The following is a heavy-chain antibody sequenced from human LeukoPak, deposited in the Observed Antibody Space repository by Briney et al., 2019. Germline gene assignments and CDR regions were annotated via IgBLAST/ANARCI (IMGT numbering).Heavy chain of an antibody. CDR2: INPNSGGT. J-gene: IGHJ4*02. D-gene: IGHD2-15*01. V-gene: IGHV1-2*04. CDR1: GYTFTSYY. CDR3: ARAYCSGGSCLAGGRNFDY. Sequence: ASVKVSCKASGYTFTSYYMHWVRQAPGQGLEWMGWINPNSGGTNYAQKFQGWVTMTRDTSISTAYMELSRLRSDDTAVYYCARAYCSGGSCLAGGRNFDYWGQGTLVTVSS.